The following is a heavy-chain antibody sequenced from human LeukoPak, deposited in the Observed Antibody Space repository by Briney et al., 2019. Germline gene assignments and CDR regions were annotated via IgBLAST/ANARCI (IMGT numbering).Heavy chain of an antibody. CDR3: ARSGYYYDSSGYYGFDY. D-gene: IGHD3-22*01. J-gene: IGHJ4*02. Sequence: SETLSLTCTVSGGSVSSYYWSWIRQPPGKGLEWIGRIHTSGSTNYNPSLKSRVTMSVDTSKNQFSLKLSSVTAADTAVYYCARSGYYYDSSGYYGFDYWGQGTLVTVSS. CDR1: GGSVSSYY. V-gene: IGHV4-4*07. CDR2: IHTSGST.